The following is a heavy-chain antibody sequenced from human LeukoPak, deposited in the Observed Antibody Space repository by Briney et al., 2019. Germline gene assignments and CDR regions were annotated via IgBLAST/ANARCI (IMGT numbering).Heavy chain of an antibody. CDR3: ARGSSATPFDY. V-gene: IGHV4-34*01. Sequence: SETLSLTCAVYGGSFSGYYWSWIRQPPGKGLEWIGEINHSGSTNYNPSLKSRVTISVDTSKNQFSLKLSSMTAADTAVYYCARGSSATPFDYWGQGTLVTVSS. J-gene: IGHJ4*02. CDR1: GGSFSGYY. D-gene: IGHD6-13*01. CDR2: INHSGST.